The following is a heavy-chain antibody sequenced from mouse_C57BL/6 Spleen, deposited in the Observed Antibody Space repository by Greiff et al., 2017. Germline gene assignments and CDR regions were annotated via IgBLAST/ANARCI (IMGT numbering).Heavy chain of an antibody. CDR1: GFTFSDYY. V-gene: IGHV5-16*01. Sequence: EVHLVESEGGLVQPGSSMKLSCTASGFTFSDYYMAWVRQVPETGLEWVANFNYDGSSTYYLDSLKSRFIFSRDNAKNILYLQMSSLKSEDTATYYCARDALTGTGAMDCWGQGTSVTVSS. CDR3: ARDALTGTGAMDC. J-gene: IGHJ4*01. D-gene: IGHD4-1*01. CDR2: FNYDGSST.